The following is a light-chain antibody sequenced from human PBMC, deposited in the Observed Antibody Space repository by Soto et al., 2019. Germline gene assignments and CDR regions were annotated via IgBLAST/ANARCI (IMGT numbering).Light chain of an antibody. Sequence: DSQITQSSWSRSPSRLHRDTNTCQASQNINNYLNWYQQKPGRAPKLLIYDASNLEAGVPSRFRGSGSGTDFTFTISRLQPEDIATYYCQQHENLPTFGKGTRLEIK. CDR3: QQHENLPT. J-gene: IGKJ5*01. CDR1: QNINNY. V-gene: IGKV1-33*01. CDR2: DAS.